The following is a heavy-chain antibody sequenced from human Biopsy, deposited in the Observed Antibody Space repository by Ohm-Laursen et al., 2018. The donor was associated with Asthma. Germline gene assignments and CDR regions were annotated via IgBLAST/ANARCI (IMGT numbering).Heavy chain of an antibody. CDR2: INHSGST. V-gene: IGHV4-34*01. J-gene: IGHJ5*02. D-gene: IGHD2-2*01. Sequence: TLSLTCSVYGGSFSGYYWSWIRQPPGKGLEWIGEINHSGSTNYNPSLKSRVTISVDTSKNQFSLKLSSVTAADTAVYYCARAGQCSSTSCYNPGWFDPWGQGTLVTVSS. CDR3: ARAGQCSSTSCYNPGWFDP. CDR1: GGSFSGYY.